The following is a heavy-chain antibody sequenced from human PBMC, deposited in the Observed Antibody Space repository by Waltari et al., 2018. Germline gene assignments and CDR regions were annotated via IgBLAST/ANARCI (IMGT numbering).Heavy chain of an antibody. D-gene: IGHD4-17*01. CDR1: GDSIRSHY. CDR2: VYYTVIT. J-gene: IGHJ4*02. CDR3: ARGERYGGLFDY. Sequence: QVQLPESGPGLVKPSETLSLTCTVSGDSIRSHYWSWIRQPPGKGLEWIGYVYYTVITNYNPSLKSRVTISLDTSKNQFSLKRSSVTAADTAVYYCARGERYGGLFDYWGQGTLVTVSS. V-gene: IGHV4-59*11.